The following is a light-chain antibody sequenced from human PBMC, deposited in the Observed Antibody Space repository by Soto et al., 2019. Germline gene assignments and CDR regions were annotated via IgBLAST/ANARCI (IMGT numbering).Light chain of an antibody. CDR3: SSYTSSSTLDVV. Sequence: QSALIQPASVSGSPGQSITISCTGTSSDVGGYNYVSWYQQHPGKAPKLMIYDVSNRPSGVSNRFSGSKSGNTASLTISGLQAEDEADYYCSSYTSSSTLDVVFGGGTKLTVL. CDR1: SSDVGGYNY. CDR2: DVS. V-gene: IGLV2-14*01. J-gene: IGLJ2*01.